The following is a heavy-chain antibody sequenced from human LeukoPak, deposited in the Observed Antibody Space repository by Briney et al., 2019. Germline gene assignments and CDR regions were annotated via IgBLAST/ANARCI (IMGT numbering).Heavy chain of an antibody. Sequence: GGSLRLSCAASGFTFSSYEMNWVRQAPGKGLEGVSYISSSGSTIYYADSVKGRFTISRDNAKNSLYLQMNSLRAEDTAVYYCARDVAVAGTSALGYWGQGTLVTVSS. CDR2: ISSSGSTI. CDR1: GFTFSSYE. CDR3: ARDVAVAGTSALGY. D-gene: IGHD6-19*01. V-gene: IGHV3-48*03. J-gene: IGHJ4*02.